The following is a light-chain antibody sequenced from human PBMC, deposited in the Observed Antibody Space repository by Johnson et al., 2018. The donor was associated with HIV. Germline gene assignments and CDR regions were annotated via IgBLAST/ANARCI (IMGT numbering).Light chain of an antibody. V-gene: IGLV1-51*02. CDR1: AALPKKY. J-gene: IGLJ1*01. CDR2: EDS. CDR3: GTWDNSLSTGAV. Sequence: QSVLTQPPSVSVSPGQTARITCSGAALPKKYAYWYQQKSGQAPVLVIYEDSKRPSGIPDRFSGSKSGTSATLGIAGLQTGDEADYYCGTWDNSLSTGAVFGTGTKVTVL.